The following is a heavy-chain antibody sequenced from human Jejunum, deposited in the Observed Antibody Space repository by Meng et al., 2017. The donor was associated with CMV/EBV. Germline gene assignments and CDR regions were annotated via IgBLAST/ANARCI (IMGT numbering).Heavy chain of an antibody. CDR3: AREWTYCTADCFPYYFEY. CDR1: FNNYY. D-gene: IGHD2-21*01. V-gene: IGHV3-7*01. Sequence: FNNYYMSWVRQTPGKGLEWVANMNRDGSEKFYLDSVKGRFTISRDNTKNSLYLQMDSLRAEDTAVYYCAREWTYCTADCFPYYFEYWGQGTLVTVSS. J-gene: IGHJ4*02. CDR2: MNRDGSEK.